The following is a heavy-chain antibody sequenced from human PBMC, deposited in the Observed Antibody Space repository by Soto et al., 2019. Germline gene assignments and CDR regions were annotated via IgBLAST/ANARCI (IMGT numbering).Heavy chain of an antibody. D-gene: IGHD4-17*01. CDR3: ARGLPDYGDGTDC. CDR1: GYTFTGYY. CDR2: INPNNGST. V-gene: IGHV1-2*02. Sequence: GASVKVSCKASGYTFTGYYMHWVRQAPGQGLEWMGWINPNNGSTNYAQKFQGRVTMTRDTSTSTAYMELRRLRSDDTAVYYCARGLPDYGDGTDCWGQGTLVTVSS. J-gene: IGHJ4*02.